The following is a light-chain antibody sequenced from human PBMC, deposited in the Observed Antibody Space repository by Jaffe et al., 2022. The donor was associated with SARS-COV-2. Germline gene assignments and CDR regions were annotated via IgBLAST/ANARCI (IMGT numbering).Light chain of an antibody. J-gene: IGKJ5*01. Sequence: DIQMTQSPSSLSASVGDRVTITCRASQSISSFLNWYQQKPGKAPKLLIYAASSLQSGVPSRFSASGFGTDFTLTISSLQPEDFATYYCQQSYSTPITFGQGTRLEIK. V-gene: IGKV1-39*01. CDR2: AAS. CDR1: QSISSF. CDR3: QQSYSTPIT.